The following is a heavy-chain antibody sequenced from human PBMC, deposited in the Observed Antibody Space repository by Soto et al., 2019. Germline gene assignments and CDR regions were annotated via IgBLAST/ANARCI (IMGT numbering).Heavy chain of an antibody. CDR2: IRSKANSYAT. Sequence: PGGSLRLSCAASGFTFSGSAMHWVRQASGKGLEWVGRIRSKANSYATAYAASVKGRFTISRDDSKNTAYLQMNSLKTEDTAVYYCTRRFYSGYDYYYYYMDFWGKGSTVPVSS. CDR1: GFTFSGSA. CDR3: TRRFYSGYDYYYYYMDF. V-gene: IGHV3-73*01. D-gene: IGHD5-12*01. J-gene: IGHJ6*03.